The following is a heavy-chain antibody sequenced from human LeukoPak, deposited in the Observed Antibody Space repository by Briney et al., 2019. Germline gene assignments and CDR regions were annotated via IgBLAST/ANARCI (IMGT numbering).Heavy chain of an antibody. D-gene: IGHD5-18*01. CDR2: VKQDGSEQ. V-gene: IGHV3-7*01. CDR1: GFTFSRYW. Sequence: PGGSLRLSCAGSGFTFSRYWMTWVRQAPGKGLEWVATVKQDGSEQYNVDSVKGRFTISRDNAKNSLYLQMNSLGVEDTALYYCARHTYGYFDSWGQGTLVTVSS. CDR3: ARHTYGYFDS. J-gene: IGHJ4*02.